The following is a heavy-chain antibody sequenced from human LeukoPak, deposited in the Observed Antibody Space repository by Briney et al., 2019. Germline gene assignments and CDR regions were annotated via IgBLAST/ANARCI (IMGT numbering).Heavy chain of an antibody. CDR3: ARRDGSGSYYRSFGGYFDY. CDR2: IYHSGST. Sequence: SETLSLTCTVSGGSISTYYWSWIRQPPGKGLEWIGSIYHSGSTYYNPSLKSRVTISVDTSKNQFSLKLSSVTAADTAVYYCARRDGSGSYYRSFGGYFDYWGQGTLVTVSS. J-gene: IGHJ4*02. V-gene: IGHV4-59*08. CDR1: GGSISTYY. D-gene: IGHD3-10*01.